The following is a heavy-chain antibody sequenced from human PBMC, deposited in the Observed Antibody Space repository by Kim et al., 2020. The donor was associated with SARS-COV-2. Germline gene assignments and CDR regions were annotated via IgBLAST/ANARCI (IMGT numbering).Heavy chain of an antibody. J-gene: IGHJ4*02. CDR1: GFTFSSYA. Sequence: GSLRLSCEASGFTFSSYAMTWVRQAPGKGLEWVSAIGGNGGNTYYADSVRGRFTISRDNSKNTLYLQMNSLRGEDTALYYCAKNMLGSASGRDYWGQG. CDR2: IGGNGGNT. CDR3: AKNMLGSASGRDY. D-gene: IGHD6-6*01. V-gene: IGHV3-23*01.